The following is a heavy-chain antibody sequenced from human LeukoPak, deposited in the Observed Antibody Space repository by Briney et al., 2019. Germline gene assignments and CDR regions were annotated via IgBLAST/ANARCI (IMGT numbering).Heavy chain of an antibody. V-gene: IGHV1-2*02. CDR1: GYTFTGYY. J-gene: IGHJ5*02. CDR2: INPKTGGK. D-gene: IGHD4/OR15-4a*01. CDR3: ARAYEYGWFDP. Sequence: ASVKVSCKASGYTFTGYYMHWVRQAPGQGLEWMGWINPKTGGKTYAQKFQGRVTMTWDTSITTAYMELSSLRSDDTAVYYCARAYEYGWFDPWGQGTQVTVSS.